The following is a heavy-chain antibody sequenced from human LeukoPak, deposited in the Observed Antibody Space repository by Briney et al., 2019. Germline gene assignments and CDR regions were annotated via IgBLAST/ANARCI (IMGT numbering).Heavy chain of an antibody. CDR3: ARLGSIAAAGTPDY. D-gene: IGHD6-13*01. V-gene: IGHV3-11*06. CDR2: ISSSSHT. Sequence: PGGSLRLSCAASGFTFSDYYMSWFRQAPGKGLEWVSYISSSSHTTYADSVKGRFTISRDNARNSLSLQVNSLRADDTAVYYCARLGSIAAAGTPDYWGQGTLVTVSS. CDR1: GFTFSDYY. J-gene: IGHJ4*02.